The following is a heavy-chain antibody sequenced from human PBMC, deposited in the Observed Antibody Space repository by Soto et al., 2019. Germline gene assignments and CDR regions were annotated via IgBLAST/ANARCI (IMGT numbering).Heavy chain of an antibody. J-gene: IGHJ4*02. D-gene: IGHD3-10*01. V-gene: IGHV1-2*02. CDR3: ARDKLLGQVGLTSY. Sequence: QVQLVQSGAEVKKPGASVKVSCKASGYTFTGYYMHWVRQAPGQGLEWMGWINPNSGGTNYAQKFQGRVTMTRETSISTAYMELSRLRSDDRAVYYCARDKLLGQVGLTSYWGQGTLFTVSS. CDR1: GYTFTGYY. CDR2: INPNSGGT.